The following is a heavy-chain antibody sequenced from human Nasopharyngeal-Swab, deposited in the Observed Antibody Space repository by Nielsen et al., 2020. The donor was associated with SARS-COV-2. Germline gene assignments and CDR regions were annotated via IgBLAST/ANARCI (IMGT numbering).Heavy chain of an antibody. V-gene: IGHV3-7*01. J-gene: IGHJ4*02. CDR1: GFMFGDYW. D-gene: IGHD3-22*01. CDR3: ASSDYYDSSSYSHFDF. CDR2: IKQNGIEK. Sequence: GESLKISCAASGFMFGDYWMSWVRQAPGKGLEWVANIKQNGIEKYYVDSVKGRFTISRDNAKKSLYLQMNSLRAEDTAVYYCASSDYYDSSSYSHFDFWGRGTLVTISS.